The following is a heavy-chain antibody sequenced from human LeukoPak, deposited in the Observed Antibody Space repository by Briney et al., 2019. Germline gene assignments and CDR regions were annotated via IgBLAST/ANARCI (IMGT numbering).Heavy chain of an antibody. CDR1: GFTVSSNY. CDR2: IKQDGSEK. J-gene: IGHJ6*02. CDR3: ATTPSPYYYGMDV. Sequence: GGSLRLSCAASGFTVSSNYMSWVRQAPGKGLEWVANIKQDGSEKYYVDSVKGRFTISRDNAKNSLYLQMNSLRAEDTAVYYCATTPSPYYYGMDVWDQGTTVTVSS. D-gene: IGHD2-15*01. V-gene: IGHV3-7*01.